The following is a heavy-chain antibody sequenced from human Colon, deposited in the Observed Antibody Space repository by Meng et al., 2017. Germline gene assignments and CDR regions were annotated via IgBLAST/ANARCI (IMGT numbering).Heavy chain of an antibody. CDR3: ARVIYASGNMAHLDY. D-gene: IGHD3-10*01. J-gene: IGHJ4*02. Sequence: QVPLQESGPGLVKPSGTLSLTWAVSGDSIRSSNWWSCVRQPPGRGLEWIGEIYHSGSTNYNPSLKNRVTMTVDKSKNEFSLTLSSVTAADTAFYYCARVIYASGNMAHLDYWGQGTLVTVSS. CDR1: GDSIRSSNW. CDR2: IYHSGST. V-gene: IGHV4-4*02.